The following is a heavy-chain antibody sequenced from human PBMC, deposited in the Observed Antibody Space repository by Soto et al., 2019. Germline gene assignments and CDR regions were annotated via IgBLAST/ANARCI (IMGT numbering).Heavy chain of an antibody. CDR2: ISGSGGST. Sequence: PGGSLRLSCAASGFTFSSYAMSWVRQAPGKGLEWVSAISGSGGSTYYADSVKGRFTISRDNSKNTLYLQMNSLRAEDTAVYYCAKVKQSYYDFWSGPDPGIFDYWGQGTLVTVSS. CDR3: AKVKQSYYDFWSGPDPGIFDY. D-gene: IGHD3-3*01. CDR1: GFTFSSYA. V-gene: IGHV3-23*01. J-gene: IGHJ4*02.